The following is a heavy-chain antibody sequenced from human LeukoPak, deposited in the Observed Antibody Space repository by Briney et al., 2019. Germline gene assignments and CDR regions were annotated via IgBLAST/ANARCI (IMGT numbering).Heavy chain of an antibody. D-gene: IGHD3-22*01. Sequence: SETLSLTCTVSGGSISSCCYYWGWIRQPPGKGLEWIGSIYYSGNTYYNPSLKSRVTISVDTSKNQFSLKLSSVTAADTAVYYCARAAERITMIIVVIPSWYFDLWGRGTLVTVSS. V-gene: IGHV4-39*07. CDR1: GGSISSCCYY. CDR2: IYYSGNT. CDR3: ARAAERITMIIVVIPSWYFDL. J-gene: IGHJ2*01.